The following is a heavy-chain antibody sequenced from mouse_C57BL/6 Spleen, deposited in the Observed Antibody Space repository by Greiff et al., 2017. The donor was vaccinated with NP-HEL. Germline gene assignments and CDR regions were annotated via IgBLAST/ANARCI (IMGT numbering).Heavy chain of an antibody. CDR2: INPNNGGT. J-gene: IGHJ2*01. D-gene: IGHD2-5*01. V-gene: IGHV1-26*01. Sequence: VQLQQSGPELVKPGASVKISCKASGYTFTDYYMNWVKQSHGKSLEWIGDINPNNGGTSYNQKFKGKATLTVDKSSSTAYMELRSLTSEDSAVYYCARSGYSNPLDYWGQGTTLTVSS. CDR3: ARSGYSNPLDY. CDR1: GYTFTDYY.